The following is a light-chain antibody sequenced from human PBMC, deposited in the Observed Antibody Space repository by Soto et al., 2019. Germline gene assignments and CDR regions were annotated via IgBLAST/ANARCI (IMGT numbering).Light chain of an antibody. Sequence: QSVLTQPPSASGTPGQIVAISCSGSSSNIGSNTVTWYQQLPGTAPKLLIYGNTNRPSGVPDRFSGSKSGTSASLAITGLQAEDEADYYCQSYDNFLRVIFGGGTQLTVL. CDR1: SSNIGSNT. V-gene: IGLV1-44*01. J-gene: IGLJ7*01. CDR2: GNT. CDR3: QSYDNFLRVI.